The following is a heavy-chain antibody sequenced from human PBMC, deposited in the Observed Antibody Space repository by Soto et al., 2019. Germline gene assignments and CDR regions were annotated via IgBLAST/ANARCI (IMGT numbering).Heavy chain of an antibody. CDR2: IYYSGST. V-gene: IGHV4-59*01. D-gene: IGHD1-7*01. CDR3: ARGAYWNSVYMDV. CDR1: GGSISSYY. J-gene: IGHJ6*03. Sequence: SETLSLTCTVSGGSISSYYWSWIRQPPGKGLEWIGYIYYSGSTNYNPSLKSRITISVDTSKNQFSLKLSSVTAADTAVYYCARGAYWNSVYMDVWGKGTTVTLSS.